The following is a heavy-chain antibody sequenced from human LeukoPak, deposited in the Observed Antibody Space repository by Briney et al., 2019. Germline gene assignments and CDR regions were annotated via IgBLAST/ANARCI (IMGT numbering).Heavy chain of an antibody. CDR3: ARHMWRSVNTRPFDY. V-gene: IGHV4-39*01. CDR1: GGSISSSSYY. J-gene: IGHJ4*02. Sequence: SETLSLTCTVSGGSISSSSYYWGWIRQPPGKGLEWIGSIYYSGSTYYNPSLKSRVTISVDTSKNQFSLKLSSVTAADTAVYYCARHMWRSVNTRPFDYWGQGTLVTVSS. CDR2: IYYSGST. D-gene: IGHD2-21*01.